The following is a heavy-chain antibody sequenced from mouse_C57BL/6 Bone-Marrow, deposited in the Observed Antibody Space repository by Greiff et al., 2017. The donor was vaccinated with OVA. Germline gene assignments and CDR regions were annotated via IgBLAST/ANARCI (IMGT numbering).Heavy chain of an antibody. CDR3: AKVYDPTSYWYFDV. V-gene: IGHV1-69*01. CDR1: GYTFTSYW. CDR2: IDPSDSYT. J-gene: IGHJ1*03. Sequence: QVQLQQPGAELVMPGASVKLSCKASGYTFTSYWMHWVKQRPGQGLEWIGEIDPSDSYTNYNQKFKGKSTLTVDKSSSTAYMQLSSLTSEDSAVYYCAKVYDPTSYWYFDVWGTGTTVTVSS. D-gene: IGHD2-3*01.